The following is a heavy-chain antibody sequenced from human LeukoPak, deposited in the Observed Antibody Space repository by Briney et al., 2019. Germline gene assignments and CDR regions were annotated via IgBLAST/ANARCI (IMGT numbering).Heavy chain of an antibody. D-gene: IGHD2-15*01. CDR1: GFTFSNHA. CDR3: AKLGPGYCSVGTCYSRWYYFDS. Sequence: PGGSLRLSCAASGFTFSNHALTWVRQAPGKGLEWVSAISGSSGSTYYADSVKGRFNISRDNSKKTLYLQMNSLRAEDTALYYCAKLGPGYCSVGTCYSRWYYFDSWGQGTLVTVSS. J-gene: IGHJ4*02. V-gene: IGHV3-23*01. CDR2: ISGSSGST.